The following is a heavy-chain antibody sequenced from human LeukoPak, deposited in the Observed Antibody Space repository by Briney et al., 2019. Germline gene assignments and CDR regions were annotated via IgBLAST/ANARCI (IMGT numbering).Heavy chain of an antibody. CDR3: AKDILSGYETFDY. Sequence: PGGSLRLSCAASGFTFSSYAMSWVRQAPGKGLEWVSAISGSGGSTYYADSVKGRFPISRDNSKNTLYLQMHSLRAEDTAVYYCAKDILSGYETFDYWGQGTLVTVSS. V-gene: IGHV3-23*01. J-gene: IGHJ4*02. CDR2: ISGSGGST. D-gene: IGHD3-9*01. CDR1: GFTFSSYA.